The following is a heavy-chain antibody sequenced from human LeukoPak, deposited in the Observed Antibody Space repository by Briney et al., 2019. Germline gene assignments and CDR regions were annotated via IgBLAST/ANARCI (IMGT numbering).Heavy chain of an antibody. Sequence: PGGSLRLSCEASGFTFSSYAMSWVRQAPGKGLEWVSAISGSGGSTYYADSVKGRFTISRDNSKSTLYLQMNSLRAEDTAVYYCAKDENPSDYYYYYYMDVWGKGTTVTVSS. D-gene: IGHD1-14*01. J-gene: IGHJ6*03. CDR2: ISGSGGST. CDR1: GFTFSSYA. CDR3: AKDENPSDYYYYYYMDV. V-gene: IGHV3-23*01.